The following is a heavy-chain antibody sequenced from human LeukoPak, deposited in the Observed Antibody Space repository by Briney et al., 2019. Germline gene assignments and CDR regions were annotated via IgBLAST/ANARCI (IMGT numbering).Heavy chain of an antibody. V-gene: IGHV3-64D*09. CDR2: ISPSGGST. D-gene: IGHD3-3*01. Sequence: GGSLRLSCSASGFTFSSFAIHWVRQAPGKGLEYVSAISPSGGSTFYPDSVKGRFTISRDNSKNTVYPQLSSLRAEDTAVYYCVKRALTTAWIDNWGQGTLVTVSS. CDR3: VKRALTTAWIDN. CDR1: GFTFSSFA. J-gene: IGHJ4*02.